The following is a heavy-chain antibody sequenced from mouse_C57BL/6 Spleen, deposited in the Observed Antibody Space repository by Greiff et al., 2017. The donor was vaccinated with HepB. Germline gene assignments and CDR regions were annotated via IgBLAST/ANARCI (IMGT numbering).Heavy chain of an antibody. J-gene: IGHJ1*03. CDR2: INYDGSST. CDR1: GFTFSDYY. V-gene: IGHV5-16*01. Sequence: EVKVVESEGGLVQPGRSMKLSCTASGFTFSDYYMAWVRQVPEKGLEWVANINYDGSSTYYLDSLKSRFIISRDNAKNILYLQMSSLKSEDTATYYCARVYYGSSYFWYFDVWGTGTTVTVSS. D-gene: IGHD1-1*01. CDR3: ARVYYGSSYFWYFDV.